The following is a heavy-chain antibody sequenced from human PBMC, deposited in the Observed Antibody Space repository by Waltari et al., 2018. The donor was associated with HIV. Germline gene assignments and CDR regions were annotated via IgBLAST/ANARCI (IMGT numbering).Heavy chain of an antibody. CDR2: INPKSSGT. Sequence: QVELVQSGAEVKKPGASVKVSCKASGYTFTDNYIQWVRQAPGQGLEWMGWINPKSSGTKHSQKCQGRVTMTRDTSMSTVYMEVSRLTSDDTAVYYCARGGASTTPRDYNYYGLDVWGQGTTVTVSS. CDR3: ARGGASTTPRDYNYYGLDV. CDR1: GYTFTDNY. D-gene: IGHD2-2*01. J-gene: IGHJ6*02. V-gene: IGHV1-2*02.